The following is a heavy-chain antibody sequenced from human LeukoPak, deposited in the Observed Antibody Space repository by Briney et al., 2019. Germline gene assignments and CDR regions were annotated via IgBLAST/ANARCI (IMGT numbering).Heavy chain of an antibody. J-gene: IGHJ4*02. Sequence: SQTLSLTCSVSGGSVSSGDHYWTWIRQPPGGGLEWMGFITLYSDTTSYNPSLKSRLMISIDTSKNQFSLTLTSVTAADTAVYFCARGFGYDFADYWGQGILVTVSS. CDR1: GGSVSSGDHY. CDR2: ITLYSDTT. CDR3: ARGFGYDFADY. D-gene: IGHD2-2*01. V-gene: IGHV4-30-4*01.